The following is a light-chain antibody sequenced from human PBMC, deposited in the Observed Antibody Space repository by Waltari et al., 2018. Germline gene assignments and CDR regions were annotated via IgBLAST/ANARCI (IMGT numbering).Light chain of an antibody. V-gene: IGLV3-1*01. CDR3: QALGTGAWV. J-gene: IGLJ3*02. Sequence: WYQRKPGHSPRLVIYQGTKRPSEIPERFSDSKSANAATLTITGTQAVDEADYYCQALGTGAWVFGGGTKLTVL. CDR2: QGT.